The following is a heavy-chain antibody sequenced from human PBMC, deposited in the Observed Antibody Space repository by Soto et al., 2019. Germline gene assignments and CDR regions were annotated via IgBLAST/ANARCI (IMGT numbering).Heavy chain of an antibody. CDR3: ARARGNDWYSDY. Sequence: GGSLRLSCTASGFTFSEYSMSWVRQAPGKGLEWVSSITHSGTYVYYADSVKGRFTISRDSASNSLFLQMTSLRAEDTAVYHCARARGNDWYSDYWGQGTLVTV. CDR2: ITHSGTYV. V-gene: IGHV3-21*01. D-gene: IGHD5-12*01. J-gene: IGHJ4*02. CDR1: GFTFSEYS.